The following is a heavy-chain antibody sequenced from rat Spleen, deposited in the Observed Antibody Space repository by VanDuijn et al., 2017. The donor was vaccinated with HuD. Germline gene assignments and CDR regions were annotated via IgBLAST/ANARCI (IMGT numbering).Heavy chain of an antibody. CDR3: TTEGYYDGYYTLDY. V-gene: IGHV5-20*01. CDR2: LSYDGGST. CDR1: GFTFSDYN. D-gene: IGHD1-12*03. J-gene: IGHJ2*01. Sequence: EVQLVESGGGLVQPGRSLKLSCAASGFTFSDYNMAWVRQAPTKGLEWVASLSYDGGSTYYRDSVKGRFTISRDNAKSSLYLQMDSLRSEDTATYYCTTEGYYDGYYTLDYWGQGVMVTVSS.